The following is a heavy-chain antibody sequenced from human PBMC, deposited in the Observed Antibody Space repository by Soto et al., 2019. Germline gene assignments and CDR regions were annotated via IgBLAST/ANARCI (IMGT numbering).Heavy chain of an antibody. CDR2: IKQDGSEK. CDR1: GFTFSSYW. CDR3: ARERGPSGGWSRY. D-gene: IGHD3-16*01. Sequence: EVQLVESGGGLVQPGGSLRLSCAASGFTFSSYWMSWVRQAPGQGLEWVANIKQDGSEKYYVDSVKGRFTISRDNAKNPLYLQMNSLRAEDTAVYYCARERGPSGGWSRYWGQGTLVTVSS. V-gene: IGHV3-7*01. J-gene: IGHJ4*02.